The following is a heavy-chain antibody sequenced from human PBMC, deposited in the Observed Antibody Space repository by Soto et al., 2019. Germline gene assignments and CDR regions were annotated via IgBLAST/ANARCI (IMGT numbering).Heavy chain of an antibody. Sequence: QVPLQESGPGLVKPSETLSLSCTVSGGSISNYYWSWFRQTPGKGLEWIGYVHDSWGSNYNPSLKSRVAISLATSKSQFSLKLTSVTATDTAVYYCARQGFGALHCLVDVWGQGTTVTVSS. J-gene: IGHJ6*02. D-gene: IGHD3-10*01. CDR1: GGSISNYY. CDR2: VHDSWGS. V-gene: IGHV4-59*08. CDR3: ARQGFGALHCLVDV.